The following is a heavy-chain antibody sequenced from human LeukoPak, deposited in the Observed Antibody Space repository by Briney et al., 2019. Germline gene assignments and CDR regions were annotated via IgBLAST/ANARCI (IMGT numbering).Heavy chain of an antibody. CDR3: GNIPDSSSYYSN. D-gene: IGHD3-22*01. CDR1: GGSVSSGSYY. J-gene: IGHJ4*02. V-gene: IGHV4-61*01. Sequence: SETLSLTCTVSGGSVSSGSYYWSWIRQPPGKGLEWIGYIYYSGSTNYNPSLKSRVTISVDTSKNQFSLKLSSVTAADTAVYYCGNIPDSSSYYSNWGQGTLVTVSS. CDR2: IYYSGST.